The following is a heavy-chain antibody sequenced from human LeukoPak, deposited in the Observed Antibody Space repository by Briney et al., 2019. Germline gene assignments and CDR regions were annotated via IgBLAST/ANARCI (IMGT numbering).Heavy chain of an antibody. CDR3: ARARYYYESSGYFSYYFDS. Sequence: ASETLSLTCTVSGVSLSSGDYYWSWVRQSPGKVLEWIGYIYHTGNTYYNPSLKNRVTKAVDTSKNQFSLKLTSVTAADTAVYYCARARYYYESSGYFSYYFDSWGQGTLVIVSS. CDR2: IYHTGNT. CDR1: GVSLSSGDYY. D-gene: IGHD3-22*01. V-gene: IGHV4-30-4*01. J-gene: IGHJ4*02.